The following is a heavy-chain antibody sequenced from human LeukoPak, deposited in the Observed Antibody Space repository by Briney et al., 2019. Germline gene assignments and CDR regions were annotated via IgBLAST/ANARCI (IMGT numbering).Heavy chain of an antibody. V-gene: IGHV4-31*03. CDR3: ARGVYVAAAQLGF. Sequence: SQTLSLTCTVSGGSISSGGYYWSWIRQHPGQGLEWIGYIYYSGNTYYNPSLKSRVTISVDTSKNQFSLKLSSVTAAATAVYYCARGVYVAAAQLGFWGQGTLVTVSS. CDR2: IYYSGNT. J-gene: IGHJ4*02. D-gene: IGHD6-6*01. CDR1: GGSISSGGYY.